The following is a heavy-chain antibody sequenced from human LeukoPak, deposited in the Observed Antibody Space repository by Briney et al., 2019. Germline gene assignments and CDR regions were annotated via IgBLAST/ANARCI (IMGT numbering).Heavy chain of an antibody. V-gene: IGHV3-30*02. D-gene: IGHD2-2*01. J-gene: IGHJ3*02. CDR1: GFTFSSYG. CDR3: AKDCYGYAFDI. Sequence: GGSLRLSCAASGFTFSSYGMHWVRQAPGKGLEWVAVIWYDGSNKYYADSVKGRFTISRDSSKNTLYLQMNSLRAEDTAVYYCAKDCYGYAFDIWGQGTMVTVSS. CDR2: IWYDGSNK.